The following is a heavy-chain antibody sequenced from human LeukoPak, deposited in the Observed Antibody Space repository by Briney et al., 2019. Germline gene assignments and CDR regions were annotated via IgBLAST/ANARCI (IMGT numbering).Heavy chain of an antibody. CDR3: ARGYCGGDCYNNFDY. J-gene: IGHJ4*02. CDR2: ISSSSSYI. CDR1: GLTFSSYS. Sequence: GGSLRLSCAASGLTFSSYSMNWVRQAPGKGLEWVSSISSSSSYIYYADSVKGRFTISRDNAKNSLYLQMNSLRAEDTAVYYCARGYCGGDCYNNFDYWGQGTLVTVSS. V-gene: IGHV3-21*01. D-gene: IGHD2-21*01.